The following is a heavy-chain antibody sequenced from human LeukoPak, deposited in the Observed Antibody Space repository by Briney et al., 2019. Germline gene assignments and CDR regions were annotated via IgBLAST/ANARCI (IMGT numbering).Heavy chain of an antibody. CDR1: GGTFGSYA. J-gene: IGHJ4*02. CDR2: IIPIFGTA. D-gene: IGHD3-10*01. Sequence: SVKVSCKASGGTFGSYAISWVRQAPGQGLEWMGGIIPIFGTANYAQKFQGRVTITADESTSTAYMELSSLRSEDTAVYYCARDKGYYGSGSSAWCYWGQGTLVTVSS. V-gene: IGHV1-69*13. CDR3: ARDKGYYGSGSSAWCY.